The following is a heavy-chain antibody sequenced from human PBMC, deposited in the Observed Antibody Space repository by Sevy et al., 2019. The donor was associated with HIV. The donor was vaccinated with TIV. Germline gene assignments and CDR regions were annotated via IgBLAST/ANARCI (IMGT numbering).Heavy chain of an antibody. V-gene: IGHV3-21*01. D-gene: IGHD2-2*01. CDR1: GFTFSSYS. J-gene: IGHJ2*01. CDR2: ISSSSSYI. CDR3: AMPRLVPAAFDL. Sequence: GGSLRLSCAASGFTFSSYSMNWVRQAPGKGLEWVSSISSSSSYIYYADSVKGRFTISRDNAKNSLYLQMNSLRADDTAVYYCAMPRLVPAAFDLWGRGTLVTVSS.